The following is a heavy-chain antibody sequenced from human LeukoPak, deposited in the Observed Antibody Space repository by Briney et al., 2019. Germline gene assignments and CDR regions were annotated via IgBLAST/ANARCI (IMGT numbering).Heavy chain of an antibody. CDR2: ISYSGST. Sequence: SETLSLTCTVSGGSVSSSGYFWGWVRQPPGKGLEWIGSISYSGSTSYTPSLKSRVTISVDTSKNQFSLKMSSVTAADTAVYFCVRDLEHFDIDYWGQGALVTVSS. J-gene: IGHJ4*02. CDR3: VRDLEHFDIDY. CDR1: GGSVSSSGYF. D-gene: IGHD1/OR15-1a*01. V-gene: IGHV4-39*07.